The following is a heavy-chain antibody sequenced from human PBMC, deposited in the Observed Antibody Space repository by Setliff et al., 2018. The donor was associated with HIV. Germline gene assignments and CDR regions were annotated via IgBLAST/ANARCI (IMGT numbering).Heavy chain of an antibody. D-gene: IGHD6-13*01. CDR2: ISASSVNT. V-gene: IGHV1-18*01. Sequence: ASVKVSCKASGYSFVNYHIIWVRQAPGQGLEWVGSISASSVNTNYTQGRVTMTTDTSTRTAYMELRSLRSDDTAVYYCARVPVSSYYHYMDVWGKGTTVTVSS. CDR1: GYSFVNYH. J-gene: IGHJ6*03. CDR3: ARVPVSSYYHYMDV.